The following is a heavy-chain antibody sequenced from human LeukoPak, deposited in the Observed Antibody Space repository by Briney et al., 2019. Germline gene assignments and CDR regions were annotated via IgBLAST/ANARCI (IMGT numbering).Heavy chain of an antibody. CDR2: IIPIFGTA. J-gene: IGHJ6*02. Sequence: SVKVSCKASGGTFSSYAISWVRQAPGQGLEWMGGIIPIFGTANYAQKFQGRVTITADESTSTAYMELSSLRSEDTAVYYCARVVSREYYDFWSGAYYYYGMDVWGQGTTVTVSS. CDR1: GGTFSSYA. D-gene: IGHD3-3*01. V-gene: IGHV1-69*13. CDR3: ARVVSREYYDFWSGAYYYYGMDV.